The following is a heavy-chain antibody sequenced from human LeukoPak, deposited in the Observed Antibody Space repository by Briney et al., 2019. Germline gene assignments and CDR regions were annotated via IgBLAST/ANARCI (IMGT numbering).Heavy chain of an antibody. CDR3: AKDRGSGGSYPFDY. J-gene: IGHJ4*02. D-gene: IGHD1-26*01. CDR2: INSDGINT. Sequence: GGSLRLSCAASGFTFSNYWMHWVRQAPGKGLVWVSRINSDGINTSYADSVKGRFTISRDNAKNTLYLQMNSLRAEDTAVYYCAKDRGSGGSYPFDYWGQGTLVTVSS. V-gene: IGHV3-74*01. CDR1: GFTFSNYW.